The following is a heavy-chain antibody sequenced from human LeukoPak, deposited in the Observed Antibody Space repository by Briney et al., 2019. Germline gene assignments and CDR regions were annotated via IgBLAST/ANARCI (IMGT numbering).Heavy chain of an antibody. Sequence: PSETLSLTCAVSNYSVSSAYYWGWIRQPPGEGLEWIGTIYPGGTTYYNPSLGSRLTISIDASKNHFSLRLSSVTTADTAVYYCARRVASAVTGFDYWGQGALVAVSS. D-gene: IGHD6-13*01. CDR2: IYPGGTT. J-gene: IGHJ4*02. CDR1: NYSVSSAYY. CDR3: ARRVASAVTGFDY. V-gene: IGHV4-38-2*01.